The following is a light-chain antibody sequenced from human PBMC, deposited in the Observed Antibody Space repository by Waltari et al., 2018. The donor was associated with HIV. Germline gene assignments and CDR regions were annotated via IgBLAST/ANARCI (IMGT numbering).Light chain of an antibody. CDR3: CSYAGSNTYL. CDR2: DVS. CDR1: SSDVGSYNY. V-gene: IGLV2-23*02. J-gene: IGLJ1*01. Sequence: QSALTQPASVSGFPGQSLTISCTGSSSDVGSYNYVSLYQQHPGKAPKLLIYDVSKRPSGVSNRFSGSKSGNTASLTISGLQAEDEADYYCCSYAGSNTYLFGTGTEVTVL.